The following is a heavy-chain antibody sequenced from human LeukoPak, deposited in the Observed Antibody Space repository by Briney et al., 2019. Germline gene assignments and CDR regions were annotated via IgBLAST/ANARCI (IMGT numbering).Heavy chain of an antibody. CDR3: ARDLPSGGYYDSSSSHFDY. J-gene: IGHJ4*02. Sequence: GGSLRLSCAASGFTFSSYAMHWVRQAPGKGLEWVAVTSYDGSNKYYADSVKGRFTISRDNSKNTLYLQMNSLRAEDTAVYYCARDLPSGGYYDSSSSHFDYWGQGTLVTVSS. CDR1: GFTFSSYA. D-gene: IGHD3-22*01. CDR2: TSYDGSNK. V-gene: IGHV3-30-3*01.